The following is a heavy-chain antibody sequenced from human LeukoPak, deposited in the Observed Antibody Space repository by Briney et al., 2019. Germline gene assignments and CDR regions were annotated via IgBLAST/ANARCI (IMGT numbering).Heavy chain of an antibody. V-gene: IGHV3-23*01. J-gene: IGHJ4*02. CDR2: LSDNGGSP. CDR1: GFTFSNYA. Sequence: GGSLRLSCAASGFTFSNYAMSWVRQAPGKGLEWVSSLSDNGGSPYYADSVKGRFTISRDNSKNTLYLHMNSLRAEDTAVYYCAKDPGMVRGHRAYWGQGTLVTVSS. CDR3: AKDPGMVRGHRAY. D-gene: IGHD3-10*01.